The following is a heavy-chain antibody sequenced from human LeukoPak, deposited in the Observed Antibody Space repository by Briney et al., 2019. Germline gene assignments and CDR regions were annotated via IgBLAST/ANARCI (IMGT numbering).Heavy chain of an antibody. CDR3: ARWVTADRGKKDAFDI. CDR2: IYPGDSDT. J-gene: IGHJ3*02. V-gene: IGHV5-51*01. Sequence: GESLKISCKGSGYTFTSYWIGWVRQMPGKGLEWMGIIYPGDSDTRYSPSFQGQVTISADKSINTAYLQWSSLKASDTAIYHCARWVTADRGKKDAFDIWGQGTMVTVSS. CDR1: GYTFTSYW. D-gene: IGHD2-21*02.